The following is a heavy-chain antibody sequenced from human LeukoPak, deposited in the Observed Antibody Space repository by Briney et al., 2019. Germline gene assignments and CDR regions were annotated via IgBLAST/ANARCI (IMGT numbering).Heavy chain of an antibody. Sequence: GGSLRLSCAASGFAFSSYAMNWVRQAPGKGLEWVSVISGSGGSTYYADSVKGRFTISRDNSKNTLYLQMNSLRAEDTAVYYCARDRGYGSGYHFDYWGQGALVTVSS. CDR3: ARDRGYGSGYHFDY. D-gene: IGHD3-22*01. CDR1: GFAFSSYA. V-gene: IGHV3-23*01. CDR2: ISGSGGST. J-gene: IGHJ4*02.